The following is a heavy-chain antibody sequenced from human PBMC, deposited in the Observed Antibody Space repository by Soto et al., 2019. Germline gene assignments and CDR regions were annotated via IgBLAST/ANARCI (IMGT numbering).Heavy chain of an antibody. CDR3: ARVGRVVTAIWYFDY. CDR1: GYNFSRYW. D-gene: IGHD2-21*02. Sequence: GESLKISCKGSGYNFSRYWIGWVRQMPGKGLEWMGIIDPGDSDTRYNPSFQGQVTISVDKSITTAYLQWSSLKASDTAMYYCARVGRVVTAIWYFDYWGQGTLVTVSS. J-gene: IGHJ4*02. V-gene: IGHV5-51*01. CDR2: IDPGDSDT.